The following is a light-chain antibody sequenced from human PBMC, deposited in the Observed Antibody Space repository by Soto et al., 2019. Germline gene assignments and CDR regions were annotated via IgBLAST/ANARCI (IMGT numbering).Light chain of an antibody. CDR1: RSDIGSYNY. CDR3: ISYTGSSTSYV. V-gene: IGLV2-14*01. J-gene: IGLJ1*01. CDR2: GVS. Sequence: QSVLTQPASVSGSPGQSITISCSGTRSDIGSYNYVAWYQQFPGKTPKILIYGVSNRPSGVSSRFSGSKSGNTASLTISGLQAEDEADYYCISYTGSSTSYVFGSGTTLTVL.